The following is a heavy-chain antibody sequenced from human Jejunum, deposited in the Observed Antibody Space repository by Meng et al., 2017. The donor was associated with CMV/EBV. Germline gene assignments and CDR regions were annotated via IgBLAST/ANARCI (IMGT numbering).Heavy chain of an antibody. CDR3: ARELGYCSGGNCYGGTFDY. J-gene: IGHJ4*02. CDR1: GGSVSGHY. D-gene: IGHD2-15*01. V-gene: IGHV4-34*02. Sequence: QVRLQQGGAGLLRPSETLSLTCAVYGGSVSGHYWSWIRQTPGKGLEWIGEMNPSGVTIYNPSLKGRVTISVDTSKNQFSLKLTSVTAADTALYYCARELGYCSGGNCYGGTFDYWGQGTLVTVSS. CDR2: MNPSGVT.